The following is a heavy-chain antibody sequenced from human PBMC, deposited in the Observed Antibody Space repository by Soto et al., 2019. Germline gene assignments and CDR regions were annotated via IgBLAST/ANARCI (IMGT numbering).Heavy chain of an antibody. D-gene: IGHD5-18*01. CDR2: LNPDTGNT. J-gene: IGHJ3*01. CDR1: GFTFSDNL. Sequence: QLVQSGAELKEPGASMNISCTASGFTFSDNLINWGRQVPGQGLGWMGWLNPDTGNTRYSETFQGRVTISRHPSASIAYLELSGLENEDTALYFCARDIQSVGPRANDAFDVWGQGTMITVSS. CDR3: ARDIQSVGPRANDAFDV. V-gene: IGHV1-3*01.